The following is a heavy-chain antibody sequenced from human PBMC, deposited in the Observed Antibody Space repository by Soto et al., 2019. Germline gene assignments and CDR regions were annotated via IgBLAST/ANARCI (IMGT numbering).Heavy chain of an antibody. V-gene: IGHV1-18*01. J-gene: IGHJ3*02. Sequence: ASVKVSCKASGYTFTSYGISWVRQAPGQGLEWMGWIRAYNGNTNYAQKLQGRVTMTTDTSTSTAYMELRSLRSDDTAVYYCARVARGGLGIAVTYDAFDIWGQGTMVTVSS. CDR2: IRAYNGNT. D-gene: IGHD7-27*01. CDR3: ARVARGGLGIAVTYDAFDI. CDR1: GYTFTSYG.